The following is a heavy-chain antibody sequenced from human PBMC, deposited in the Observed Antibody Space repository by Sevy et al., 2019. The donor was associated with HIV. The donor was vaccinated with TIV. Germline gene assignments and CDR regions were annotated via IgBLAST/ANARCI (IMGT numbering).Heavy chain of an antibody. Sequence: GGSLRLTCIGSGFSFSYYGIHWVRQSPGKGLDWVALISHDGINEYYADSVKGRFTISRGNSKNTVYLEMNSLRNEDTAIYFCANAYSGSYSHSYLYALDVWDQGTTVTVSS. V-gene: IGHV3-30*18. CDR1: GFSFSYYG. J-gene: IGHJ6*02. D-gene: IGHD1-26*01. CDR3: ANAYSGSYSHSYLYALDV. CDR2: ISHDGINE.